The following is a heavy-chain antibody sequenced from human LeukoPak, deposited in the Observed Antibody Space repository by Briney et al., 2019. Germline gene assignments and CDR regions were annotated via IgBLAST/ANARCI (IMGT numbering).Heavy chain of an antibody. Sequence: GASVKVSCKASGDAFSTYVFTWVRQAPGQGLEWMGRIIPIVNMVDYAEEFQGRVSITADKSTSTAYMEVSGLRSEDTAVYYCARRIGERFSAHEYFDSWDQGTQVTVSS. CDR2: IIPIVNMV. J-gene: IGHJ4*02. CDR1: GDAFSTYV. CDR3: ARRIGERFSAHEYFDS. V-gene: IGHV1-69*04. D-gene: IGHD5-12*01.